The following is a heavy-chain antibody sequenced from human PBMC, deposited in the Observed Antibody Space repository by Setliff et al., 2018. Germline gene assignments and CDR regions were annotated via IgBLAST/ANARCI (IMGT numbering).Heavy chain of an antibody. D-gene: IGHD3-22*01. CDR2: LFDGGSA. Sequence: WIRQSPVKGLEWIGSLFDGGSAYCSPSLKSRASISLDASKNQFALKLTSATAADTAVYYCARDPHYDPTYSLPGHAFDFWGQGIMVTVSS. V-gene: IGHV4-38-2*02. J-gene: IGHJ3*01. CDR3: ARDPHYDPTYSLPGHAFDF.